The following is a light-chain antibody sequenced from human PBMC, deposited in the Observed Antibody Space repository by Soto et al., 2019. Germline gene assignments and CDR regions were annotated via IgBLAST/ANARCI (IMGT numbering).Light chain of an antibody. CDR2: ASG. CDR3: QQGASHPRT. CDR1: ENIHTY. V-gene: IGKV1-39*01. J-gene: IGKJ4*01. Sequence: DIEMTQSPSSLSASIGDRVTITCRASENIHTYLNWYQVKPGKAPKLLIYASGALQSGVPSRFSGSGSGIYFTLTISSLRPEDFASYFCQQGASHPRTFGPGTKVEIK.